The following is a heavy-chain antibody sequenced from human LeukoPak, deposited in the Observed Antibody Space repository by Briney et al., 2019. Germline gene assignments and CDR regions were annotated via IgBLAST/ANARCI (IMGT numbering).Heavy chain of an antibody. CDR3: ARGDYDILTGKNWFDP. Sequence: GGSLRLSCAASGFSFSTYAMHWVRQAPGKGLEWLAVVSHDGSNKYYADSVKGRLTISRESSKNTVYLQMNSLRAEDTAVYYCARGDYDILTGKNWFDPWGQGTLVTVSS. J-gene: IGHJ5*02. V-gene: IGHV3-30*03. CDR2: VSHDGSNK. CDR1: GFSFSTYA. D-gene: IGHD3-9*01.